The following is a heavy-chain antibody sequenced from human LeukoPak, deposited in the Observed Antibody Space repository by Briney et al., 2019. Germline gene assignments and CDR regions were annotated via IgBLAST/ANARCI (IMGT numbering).Heavy chain of an antibody. CDR2: IKEDGSES. Sequence: GGSLRLSCAVSGFTFSSDWMTWVRQAPGKGLEWVANIKEDGSESYYVDSVKGRFTISRDNTKNSLYLQMNSLRVEDTAVYYCARFPRDPWRFDYWGQGTLVTVSS. D-gene: IGHD5-12*01. J-gene: IGHJ4*02. CDR3: ARFPRDPWRFDY. V-gene: IGHV3-7*03. CDR1: GFTFSSDW.